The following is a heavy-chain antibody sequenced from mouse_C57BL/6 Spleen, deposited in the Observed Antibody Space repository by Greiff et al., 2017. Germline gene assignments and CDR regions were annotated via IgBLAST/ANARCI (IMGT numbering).Heavy chain of an antibody. CDR3: ARAPYSPYYYAMDY. CDR2: IDPEDGET. J-gene: IGHJ4*01. Sequence: EVQLQQSGAELVKPGASVKLSCTASGFNIKDYYMHWVKQRTEQGLEWIGRIDPEDGETKYAPQFQGKATITADTSYNTAYLQRSSLTSEDTAVYYCARAPYSPYYYAMDYWGQGTSVTVSS. V-gene: IGHV14-2*01. D-gene: IGHD2-12*01. CDR1: GFNIKDYY.